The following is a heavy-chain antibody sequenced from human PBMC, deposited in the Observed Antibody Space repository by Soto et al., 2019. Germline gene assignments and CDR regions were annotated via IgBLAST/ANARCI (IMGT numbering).Heavy chain of an antibody. V-gene: IGHV4-34*01. CDR2: INHSGST. CDR3: ARAALRGEVGLNDY. J-gene: IGHJ4*02. D-gene: IGHD3-10*01. Sequence: QVQLQQWGAGLLKPSETLSLTCAVYGGSFSGYYWSWIRQPPGKGLEWIGEINHSGSTNYNPSLKSRVTISVDTSKNQFSPKLSSVTAADTAVYYCARAALRGEVGLNDYWGQGTLVTVSS. CDR1: GGSFSGYY.